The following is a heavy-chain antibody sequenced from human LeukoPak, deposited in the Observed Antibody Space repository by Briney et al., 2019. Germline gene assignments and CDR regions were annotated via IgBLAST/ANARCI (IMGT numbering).Heavy chain of an antibody. CDR1: GGSISSSSYY. CDR2: IYYSGST. CDR3: ARHFAGYQWPYYFDY. J-gene: IGHJ4*02. Sequence: SETLSLTCTVSGGSISSSSYYWGWIRQPPGKGLDWIGSIYYSGSTYYNPSLKSRVTISVDTSKNQFSLKLSSVTAADTAVYYCARHFAGYQWPYYFDYWGQGTLVTVSS. D-gene: IGHD6-19*01. V-gene: IGHV4-39*01.